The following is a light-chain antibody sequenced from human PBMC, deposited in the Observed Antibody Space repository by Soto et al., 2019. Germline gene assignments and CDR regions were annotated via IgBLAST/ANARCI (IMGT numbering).Light chain of an antibody. CDR2: SNN. J-gene: IGLJ7*01. Sequence: QSVLTQPPSASGTPGQRVTISCSGSSSNIGSNTVNWYQHLPGTAPKLLIYSNNQRPSGVPDRFSGSKSGTSASLAISGLQSEDEADYYCAAWDDSLSGPVFGGGTQLPVL. CDR3: AAWDDSLSGPV. V-gene: IGLV1-44*01. CDR1: SSNIGSNT.